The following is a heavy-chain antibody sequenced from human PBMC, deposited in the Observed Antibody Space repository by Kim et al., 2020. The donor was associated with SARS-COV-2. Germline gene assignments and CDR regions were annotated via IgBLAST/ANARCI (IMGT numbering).Heavy chain of an antibody. Sequence: IYYADSVKGRFTISRDNAKNSLYLQMNSLRAEDTAVYYWARVIAAAGTDYWGQGTLVTVSS. CDR3: ARVIAAAGTDY. V-gene: IGHV3-11*04. CDR2: I. D-gene: IGHD6-13*01. J-gene: IGHJ4*02.